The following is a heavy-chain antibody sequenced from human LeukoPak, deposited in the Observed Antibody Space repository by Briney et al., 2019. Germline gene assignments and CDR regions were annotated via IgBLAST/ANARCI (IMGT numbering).Heavy chain of an antibody. CDR2: ISYDGSNK. Sequence: QTGGSLRLSCAASGFTFSSYAMHWVRQAPGKGLERVAVISYDGSNKYYADSVKGRFTISRDNSKNTLYLQMNSLRAEDTAVYYCARERLKYDILTGYYSPLDYWGQGTLVTVSS. J-gene: IGHJ4*02. D-gene: IGHD3-9*01. CDR3: ARERLKYDILTGYYSPLDY. V-gene: IGHV3-30*04. CDR1: GFTFSSYA.